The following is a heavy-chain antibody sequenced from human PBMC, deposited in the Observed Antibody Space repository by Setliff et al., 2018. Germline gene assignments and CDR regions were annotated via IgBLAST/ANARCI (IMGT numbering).Heavy chain of an antibody. CDR3: SRLVRYCTTTTCQTLSGGEH. J-gene: IGHJ1*01. CDR1: GYTFSDYI. D-gene: IGHD2-8*01. CDR2: ISPHTGKT. Sequence: GASVKVSCKASGYTFSDYIINWVRQAPGQGLEWVGWISPHTGKTYSAQKLQGRVTMTTDTSTGTAYMELRSLRSDDTAIYYCSRLVRYCTTTTCQTLSGGEHWGPGTLVTVSS. V-gene: IGHV1-18*01.